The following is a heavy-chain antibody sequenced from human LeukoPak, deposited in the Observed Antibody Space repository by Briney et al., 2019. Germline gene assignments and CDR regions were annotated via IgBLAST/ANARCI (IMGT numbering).Heavy chain of an antibody. CDR1: GGTFSSYA. CDR2: IIPIFGTA. Sequence: GASVKVSCKASGGTFSSYAISWVRQAPGQGLEWMGGIIPIFGTANYAQKFQGRVTITTDESTSTAYMELSSLRSEDTAVYYCARDADILTGYYSRGGDYWGQGTLVTVSS. J-gene: IGHJ4*02. D-gene: IGHD3-9*01. CDR3: ARDADILTGYYSRGGDY. V-gene: IGHV1-69*05.